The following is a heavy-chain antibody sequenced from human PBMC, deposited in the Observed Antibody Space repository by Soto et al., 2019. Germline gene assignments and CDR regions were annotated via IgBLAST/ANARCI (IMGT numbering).Heavy chain of an antibody. CDR2: ISDSASTT. J-gene: IGHJ4*02. CDR3: AKDICAYSSGSCYFDY. CDR1: GFTFSSSV. D-gene: IGHD6-19*01. Sequence: EVQLLQYEGGLVQPGGSLRLSCAASGFTFSSSVMSWVRQAPGKGLEWVSTISDSASTTYYTDSVKGRFTISRDNSKNTLYLQMNSLRAEDTAMYYCAKDICAYSSGSCYFDYWGQGTLVTVSS. V-gene: IGHV3-23*01.